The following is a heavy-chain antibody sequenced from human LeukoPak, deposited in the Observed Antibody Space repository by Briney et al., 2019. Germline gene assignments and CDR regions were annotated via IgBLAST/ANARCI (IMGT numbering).Heavy chain of an antibody. J-gene: IGHJ4*01. CDR1: RFTYSGYA. CDR2: LSYDGSNK. Sequence: PGGSLTLSCAASRFTYSGYAMLWLRQAPGKALEGGAVLSYDGSNKSYADSVKGRFTTFRDNSKTALYLQMYSLRGEDTAVDYCARASEYRSSWYGVYWGHGTLVTVSS. CDR3: ARASEYRSSWYGVY. D-gene: IGHD6-13*01. V-gene: IGHV3-30*14.